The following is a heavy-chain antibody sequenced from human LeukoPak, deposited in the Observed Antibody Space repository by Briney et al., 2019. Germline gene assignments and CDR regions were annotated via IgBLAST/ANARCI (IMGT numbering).Heavy chain of an antibody. D-gene: IGHD3-22*01. CDR3: ARSSERKYYFDY. Sequence: GGSLRLSCSASGFTFTTYAMTWVRQAPGKGLEWLSVISGSDSHTYYADSVKGRFTISRDNSKNTLYLQMNSLRAEDTAVYYCARSSERKYYFDYWGQGTLVTVSS. CDR2: ISGSDSHT. CDR1: GFTFTTYA. V-gene: IGHV3-23*01. J-gene: IGHJ4*02.